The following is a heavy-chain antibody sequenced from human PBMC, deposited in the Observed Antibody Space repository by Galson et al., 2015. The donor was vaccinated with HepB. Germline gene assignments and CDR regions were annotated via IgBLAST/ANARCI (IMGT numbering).Heavy chain of an antibody. J-gene: IGHJ2*01. CDR2: IEQDGSEK. V-gene: IGHV3-7*01. CDR1: RFTLSGFW. CDR3: ARDQDPGARPQWYLDL. D-gene: IGHD1-26*01. Sequence: SLKLSCAASRFTLSGFWMSWVRQAPGKGLEWVASIEQDGSEKYYVDSVKGRVAISRDNANNSLFMQMDSLRGEDTAVYYCARDQDPGARPQWYLDLWGRGTLVTVSS.